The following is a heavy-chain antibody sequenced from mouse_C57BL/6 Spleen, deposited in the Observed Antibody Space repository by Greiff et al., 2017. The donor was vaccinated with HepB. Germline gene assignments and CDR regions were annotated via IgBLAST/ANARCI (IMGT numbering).Heavy chain of an antibody. CDR1: GYSFTSYY. V-gene: IGHV1-66*01. D-gene: IGHD1-1*01. CDR2: IYPGSGNT. Sequence: VQLQQSGPELVKPGASVKISCKASGYSFTSYYIHWVKQRPGQGLEWIGWIYPGSGNTKYNEKFKGKATLTADTSSSTAYMQLSSLTSEDSAVYYCARTTVDYYAMDYWGQGTSVTVSS. J-gene: IGHJ4*01. CDR3: ARTTVDYYAMDY.